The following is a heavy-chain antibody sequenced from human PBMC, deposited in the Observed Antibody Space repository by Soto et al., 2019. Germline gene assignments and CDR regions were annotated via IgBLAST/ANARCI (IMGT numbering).Heavy chain of an antibody. Sequence: PGGSQRLSCAASGFTFRSYAMSWVRQAPGKGLEWVSAISGSGGSTYYADSVKGRFAISRDNSKNTLYLQMNSLRAEDTAVYYCAKDQLAVATIFQFDYWGQGTLVTVSS. D-gene: IGHD5-12*01. CDR2: ISGSGGST. V-gene: IGHV3-23*01. J-gene: IGHJ4*02. CDR3: AKDQLAVATIFQFDY. CDR1: GFTFRSYA.